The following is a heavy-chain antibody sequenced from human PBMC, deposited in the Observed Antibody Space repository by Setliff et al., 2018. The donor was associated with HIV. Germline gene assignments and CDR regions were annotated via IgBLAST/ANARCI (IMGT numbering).Heavy chain of an antibody. Sequence: PSETLSLTCTVSGGSISSYYWSWIRQPPGKGLEWIGYIYTSGSTNYNPSLKSRVTISLDTSKNQFSLKLTSVTAADTAVYYCARHKDSDYVWGSYRPDGFDIWGQGTTVTVSS. D-gene: IGHD3-16*02. CDR1: GGSISSYY. J-gene: IGHJ3*02. V-gene: IGHV4-4*09. CDR2: IYTSGST. CDR3: ARHKDSDYVWGSYRPDGFDI.